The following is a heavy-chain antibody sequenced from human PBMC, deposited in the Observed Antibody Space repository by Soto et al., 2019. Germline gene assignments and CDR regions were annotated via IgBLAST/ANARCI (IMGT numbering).Heavy chain of an antibody. CDR2: ISAYNGNT. V-gene: IGHV1-18*01. CDR1: GYTFTSYG. CDR3: ARDASQWLRSNWFDP. D-gene: IGHD5-12*01. J-gene: IGHJ5*02. Sequence: GASVKVSCKASGYTFTSYGISWVRQAPGQGLEWMGWISAYNGNTNYAQKLQGRVTMTTDTSTSTAYMELRSLRSDDTAVYYCARDASQWLRSNWFDPWGQGTLVTVSS.